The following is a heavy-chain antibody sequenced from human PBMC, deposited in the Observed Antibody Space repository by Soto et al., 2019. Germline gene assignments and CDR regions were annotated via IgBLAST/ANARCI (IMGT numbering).Heavy chain of an antibody. CDR1: GYTFTSYD. CDR2: MNPSTGST. V-gene: IGHV1-8*01. J-gene: IGHJ4*02. CDR3: ARGRLVAGTVDY. D-gene: IGHD6-19*01. Sequence: QVQLVQSGAEVKKPGASVKVSCKASGYTFTSYDIKWVRQATGQGLEWMGWMNPSTGSTGFAQKFQGRVTRISTTSISTAYLELRSLTSEDTAVYSCARGRLVAGTVDYWGQGTLVTVSS.